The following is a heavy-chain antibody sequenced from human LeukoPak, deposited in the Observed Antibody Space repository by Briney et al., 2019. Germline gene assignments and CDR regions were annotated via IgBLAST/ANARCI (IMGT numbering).Heavy chain of an antibody. CDR1: GGSISSSSYY. CDR3: ARGPLYDWNYFDY. Sequence: SETLSLTCTVSGGSISSSSYYWGWIRQPPGKGLEWIGYIHYSGSSNYNPSLRGRVTISVDTSKNQFSLKLGSVTAADTAVYYCARGPLYDWNYFDYWGQGTLVTVSS. J-gene: IGHJ4*02. V-gene: IGHV4-61*05. CDR2: IHYSGSS. D-gene: IGHD1-20*01.